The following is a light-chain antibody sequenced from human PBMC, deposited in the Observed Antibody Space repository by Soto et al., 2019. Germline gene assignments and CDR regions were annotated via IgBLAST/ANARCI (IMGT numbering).Light chain of an antibody. CDR3: SSYAGSNNYV. CDR2: EVS. Sequence: PGQSVTISCTGTSSDVGGYNYVSWYQQHPGKAPKLMIYEVSKRPSGVPDRFSGSKSGNTASLTVSGLQAEDEADYYCSSYAGSNNYVFGTGTKVTVL. J-gene: IGLJ1*01. V-gene: IGLV2-8*01. CDR1: SSDVGGYNY.